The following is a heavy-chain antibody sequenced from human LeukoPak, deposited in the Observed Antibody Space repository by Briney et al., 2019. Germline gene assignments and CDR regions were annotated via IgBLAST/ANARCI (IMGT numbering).Heavy chain of an antibody. J-gene: IGHJ3*02. CDR2: IYSGGST. V-gene: IGHV3-53*01. CDR1: GFTVSSNY. D-gene: IGHD6-13*01. Sequence: LSGGSLRLSCAASGFTVSSNYMSWVRQAPGKGLEWVSVIYSGGSTYYADSVKGRFTISRDNSKNTLYLQMNSLRAEDTAVYYCASTGGSSCPYDAFDIWGQGTMVTVSS. CDR3: ASTGGSSCPYDAFDI.